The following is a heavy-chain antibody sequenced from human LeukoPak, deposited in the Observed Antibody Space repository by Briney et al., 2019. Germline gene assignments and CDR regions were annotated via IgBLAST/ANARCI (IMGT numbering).Heavy chain of an antibody. CDR3: ARDPADFWSGYYLYYYYGMDV. Sequence: GGSLRLSCAASGFTFSSYSMNWVRQAPGKGLEWVSSISSSSSYIYYADSVKGRFTISRHNSKNTLYLQMNSLRAEDTAVYYCARDPADFWSGYYLYYYYGMDVWGQGTTVTVSS. D-gene: IGHD3-3*01. CDR2: ISSSSSYI. V-gene: IGHV3-21*01. CDR1: GFTFSSYS. J-gene: IGHJ6*02.